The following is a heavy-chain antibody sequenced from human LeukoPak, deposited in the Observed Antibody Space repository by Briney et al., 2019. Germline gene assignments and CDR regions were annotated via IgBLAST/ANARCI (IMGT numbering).Heavy chain of an antibody. D-gene: IGHD3-3*01. CDR2: IWYGGSNK. V-gene: IGHV3-30*02. Sequence: GGSLRLSCAASGFTFSSYGMHWVRQAPGKGLEWVAVIWYGGSNKYYADSVKGRFTISRDNSKNTLYLQMNSLRAEDTAVYYCAKVGRGREGYDFWDGPYYMDVWGKGTTVTVSS. CDR3: AKVGRGREGYDFWDGPYYMDV. J-gene: IGHJ6*03. CDR1: GFTFSSYG.